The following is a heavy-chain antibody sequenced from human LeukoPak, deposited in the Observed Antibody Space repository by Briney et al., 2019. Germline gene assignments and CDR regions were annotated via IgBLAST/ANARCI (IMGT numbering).Heavy chain of an antibody. Sequence: GGSLRLSCAASGFIFSTSGLNWVRQAPGKGLEWVSFIGTNSRTTYYGDSVKGRFTISRDNAKNSLFLQMDSLRAEDTAVYYCPKDFLIDPLWGQGTLVTVSS. CDR3: PKDFLIDPL. J-gene: IGHJ4*02. CDR1: GFIFSTSG. V-gene: IGHV3-48*04. D-gene: IGHD2/OR15-2a*01. CDR2: IGTNSRTT.